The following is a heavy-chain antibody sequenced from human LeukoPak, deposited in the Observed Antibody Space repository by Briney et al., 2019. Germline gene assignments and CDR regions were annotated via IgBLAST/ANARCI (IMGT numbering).Heavy chain of an antibody. CDR3: SRENGAFSPFGY. CDR1: GGSITSTNW. CDR2: VSLSGLT. J-gene: IGHJ4*02. Sequence: PSGTLSLTCGVSGGSITSTNWWSWVRQPPGQGLEWIGEVSLSGLTNYNPSLSSRVVMALDTSRNHLSLHLTSVTAADTAVYYCSRENGAFSPFGYWGQGYLVTVLS. V-gene: IGHV4-4*02. D-gene: IGHD2-8*01.